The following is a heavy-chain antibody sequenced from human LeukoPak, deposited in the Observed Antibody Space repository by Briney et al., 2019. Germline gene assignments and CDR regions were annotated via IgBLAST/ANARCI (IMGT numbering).Heavy chain of an antibody. Sequence: GGSLRLSCAASGFTINNYALTWVRQAPGRGLEWVSSISGASTYYAESVKGRFSISRDNYKNTVYLQMSSLRAEDTAVYYCGRDPKGNYVGAFEFQRWGQGTLVTVSS. CDR1: GFTINNYA. D-gene: IGHD4-11*01. V-gene: IGHV3-23*01. J-gene: IGHJ1*01. CDR3: GRDPKGNYVGAFEFQR. CDR2: ISGAST.